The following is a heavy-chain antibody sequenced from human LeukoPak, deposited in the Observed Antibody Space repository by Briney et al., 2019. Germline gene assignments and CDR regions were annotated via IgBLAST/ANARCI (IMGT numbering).Heavy chain of an antibody. CDR2: ISYDGSNK. CDR3: ASWGLLRNAFDI. V-gene: IGHV3-30*04. D-gene: IGHD1-26*01. J-gene: IGHJ3*02. CDR1: GFTFSSYA. Sequence: GRSLRLSCAASGFTFSSYAMHWVRQAPDKGLEWVAVISYDGSNKYYADSVKGRFTISRDNSKNTLYLQMNSLRAEDTAVYYCASWGLLRNAFDIWGQGTMVTVSS.